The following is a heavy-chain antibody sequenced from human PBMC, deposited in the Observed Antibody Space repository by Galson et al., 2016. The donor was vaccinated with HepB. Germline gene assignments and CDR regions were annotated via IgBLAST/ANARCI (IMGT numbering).Heavy chain of an antibody. J-gene: IGHJ6*03. D-gene: IGHD1-26*01. Sequence: QSGAEVKKSGESLKISCKGSGYLFTAYWIGWVRQMPGKGLEWMGIIYPPDSETTYSQSFQGQVTTSADKSTSTAYLQWSSLKASDTAMYYCARVGATPGRGYYHYYMDVWGKGTTVTVSS. V-gene: IGHV5-51*01. CDR3: ARVGATPGRGYYHYYMDV. CDR2: IYPPDSET. CDR1: GYLFTAYW.